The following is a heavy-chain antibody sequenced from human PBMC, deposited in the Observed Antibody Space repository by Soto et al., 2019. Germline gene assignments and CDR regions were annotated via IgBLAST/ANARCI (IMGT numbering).Heavy chain of an antibody. V-gene: IGHV1-69*06. Sequence: SVKVSCKASGGTFSSYAISWVRQAPGQGLEWMGGIIPIFGTANYAQKFQGRVTITADKSTSTAYMELSSLRSEDTAVYYCARGGADTVVAPAPSPPPRGMDCWGKGPTGTVSS. D-gene: IGHD2-2*01. CDR3: ARGGADTVVAPAPSPPPRGMDC. CDR2: IIPIFGTA. J-gene: IGHJ6*04. CDR1: GGTFSSYA.